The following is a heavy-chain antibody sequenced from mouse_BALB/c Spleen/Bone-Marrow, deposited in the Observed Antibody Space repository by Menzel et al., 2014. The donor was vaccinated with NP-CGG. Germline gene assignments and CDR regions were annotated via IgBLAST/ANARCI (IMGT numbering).Heavy chain of an antibody. Sequence: DLVKPGASVKLSCKASGYTFTSYWINWIKQRPGQGLEWIGRIAPGSGSTYYNEMFKGKATLTVDKSSSTAYMELGSLTSEDSAVYSCAREDYGAWFPYWGQGTLVTVSA. CDR3: AREDYGAWFPY. J-gene: IGHJ3*01. CDR2: IAPGSGST. D-gene: IGHD1-2*01. V-gene: IGHV1S41*01. CDR1: GYTFTSYW.